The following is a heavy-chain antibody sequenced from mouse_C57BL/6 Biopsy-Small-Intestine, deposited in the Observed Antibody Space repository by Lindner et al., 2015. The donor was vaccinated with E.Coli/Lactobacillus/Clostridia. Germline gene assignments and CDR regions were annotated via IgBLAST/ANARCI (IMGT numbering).Heavy chain of an antibody. CDR1: GFTFNSYA. D-gene: IGHD1-1*01. V-gene: IGHV5-4*01. CDR3: TVVALYNYAMDY. CDR2: ISDGGNYT. J-gene: IGHJ4*01. Sequence: VQLQESGGGLVKPGGSLKLSCAASGFTFNSYAMSWVRQTPEKRLEWVATISDGGNYTYYPDNAKGRFTISRDNAKSNLYLQMSHLKSEDTAMYYCTVVALYNYAMDYWGQGTSVTVSS.